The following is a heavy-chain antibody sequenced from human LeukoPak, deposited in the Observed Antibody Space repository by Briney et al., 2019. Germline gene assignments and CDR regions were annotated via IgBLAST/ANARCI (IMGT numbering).Heavy chain of an antibody. Sequence: GGSLRLSCVASGFTFSSFSMDWVRQAPGKGLEWVSYISSTSSTIYYADSVQGRFTSSRDNAKNSLYLQMNSLTAEDTAVYFCARDWSAVAAPDYFDYWGQGTLVTVSA. CDR2: ISSTSSTI. J-gene: IGHJ4*02. V-gene: IGHV3-48*04. CDR1: GFTFSSFS. D-gene: IGHD6-19*01. CDR3: ARDWSAVAAPDYFDY.